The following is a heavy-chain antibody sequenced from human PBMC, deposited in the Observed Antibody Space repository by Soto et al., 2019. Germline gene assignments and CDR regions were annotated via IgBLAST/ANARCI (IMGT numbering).Heavy chain of an antibody. J-gene: IGHJ5*02. CDR1: GFSFPSFA. CDR2: IGAGSAGT. V-gene: IGHV3-23*01. Sequence: PGGSLRLSCAASGFSFPSFAISWGRQAPGKGLEWVSAIGAGSAGTHYADSVKGRFTISRDDSKNTLYLEMNSLRADDTAVYYCAAPRVWVARTRYFDPWGQGTPVTVSS. CDR3: AAPRVWVARTRYFDP. D-gene: IGHD3-16*01.